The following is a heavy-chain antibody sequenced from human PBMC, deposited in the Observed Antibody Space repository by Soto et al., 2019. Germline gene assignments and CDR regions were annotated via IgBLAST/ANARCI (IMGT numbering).Heavy chain of an antibody. CDR1: GGSIRNYY. CDR2: IYYSGST. CDR3: AKVGFPYNGYLFYY. D-gene: IGHD5-18*01. V-gene: IGHV4-59*08. J-gene: IGHJ4*02. Sequence: SETLSLTCTVSGGSIRNYYWSWIRQPPGKGLEWIGYIYYSGSTNYNPSLKSRVTISVDTSKNQFSLKLNSVTAADTAVYYCAKVGFPYNGYLFYYWGQGTLVTVSS.